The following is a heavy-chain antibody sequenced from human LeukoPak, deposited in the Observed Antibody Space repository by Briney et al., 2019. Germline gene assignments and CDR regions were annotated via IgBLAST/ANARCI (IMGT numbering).Heavy chain of an antibody. CDR3: ARVRDGNYGYNWFDL. D-gene: IGHD4-17*01. J-gene: IGHJ5*02. Sequence: ETLSLTCTVSGDSINSYYWTWIRQPAGKGLEWIGRIYTSGSTNYNPSLKSRVTMSVDTSKNQFSLKLNSVTAADTAVYYCARVRDGNYGYNWFDLWGQGTLVTVSS. CDR2: IYTSGST. CDR1: GDSINSYY. V-gene: IGHV4-4*07.